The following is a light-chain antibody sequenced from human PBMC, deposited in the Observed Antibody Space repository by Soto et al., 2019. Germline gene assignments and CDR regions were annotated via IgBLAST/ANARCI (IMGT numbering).Light chain of an antibody. V-gene: IGKV1-12*01. J-gene: IGKJ4*01. CDR3: QQADRFPRT. CDR1: QAINCW. CDR2: ATS. Sequence: DIQMTQSPSSLSASVGDRVTIXXRASQAINCWVDWYQQKPGKAPQLXSDATSSLQSGGPSRFSGRGAGTDFTLTITSLHPGDFATYYCQQADRFPRTFGEGTKVEIK.